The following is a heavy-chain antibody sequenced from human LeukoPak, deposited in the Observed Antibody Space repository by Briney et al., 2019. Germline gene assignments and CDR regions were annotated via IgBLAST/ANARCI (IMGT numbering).Heavy chain of an antibody. CDR3: ARLGSSDYFDY. CDR2: IYYSGST. J-gene: IGHJ4*02. D-gene: IGHD6-19*01. CDR1: GGSISSYY. V-gene: IGHV4-59*08. Sequence: SETLSLTCTVSGGSISSYYWSWIRQPPGKGLEWIGYIYYSGSTNYNPSLKSRVTISVDTSKNQFSLRLSSVTAADTAVYYCARLGSSDYFDYWGQGTLVTVSS.